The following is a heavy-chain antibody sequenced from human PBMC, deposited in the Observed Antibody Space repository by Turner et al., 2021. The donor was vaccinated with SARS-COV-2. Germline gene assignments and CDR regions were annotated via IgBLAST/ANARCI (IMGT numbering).Heavy chain of an antibody. V-gene: IGHV4-34*01. CDR1: GGSLSGYY. CDR3: ARGEDPRKSGVV. Sequence: QVQLQQWGAGPLKPSETLSLICAVNGGSLSGYYWTWIRLPPGTGLEWIGEVHHYGTTYYNPSLKGRVSMSVDTSKNQFSLKLNSVTAADTALYYCARGEDPRKSGVVWGQGTLVTVSS. D-gene: IGHD3-3*01. CDR2: VHHYGTT. J-gene: IGHJ4*02.